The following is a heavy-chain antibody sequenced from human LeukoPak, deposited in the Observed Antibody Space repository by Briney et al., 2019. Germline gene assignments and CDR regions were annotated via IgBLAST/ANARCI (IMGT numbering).Heavy chain of an antibody. D-gene: IGHD6-13*01. CDR1: GFTFSSYG. CDR3: AKANFRQLVPGWFDP. Sequence: GGSLRLSCAASGFTFSSYGMHWVRQAPGKGLEWVAFIRYDGSNKYYADSVKGRFTISRDNSKNTLYLQMNSLRAEDTAVYYCAKANFRQLVPGWFDPWGQGTLVTVSS. CDR2: IRYDGSNK. J-gene: IGHJ5*02. V-gene: IGHV3-30*02.